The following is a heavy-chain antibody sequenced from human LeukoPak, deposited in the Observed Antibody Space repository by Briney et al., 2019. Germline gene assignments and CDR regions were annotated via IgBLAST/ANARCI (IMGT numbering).Heavy chain of an antibody. V-gene: IGHV3-30*18. CDR2: ISYDGSNK. D-gene: IGHD2-2*02. CDR1: GFTFSSYG. J-gene: IGHJ4*02. CDR3: GKDFKRPFLYSFDY. Sequence: GGSLRLSCAASGFTFSSYGMHWVRQAPGKGLEWVAVISYDGSNKYYADSVKGRFTISRDNSKHTLYLQMNSLRAEDTSVFSCGKDFKRPFLYSFDYGGREPLATVSS.